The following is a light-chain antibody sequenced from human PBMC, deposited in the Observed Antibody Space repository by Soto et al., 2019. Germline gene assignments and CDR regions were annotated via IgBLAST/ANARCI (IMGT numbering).Light chain of an antibody. V-gene: IGKV3-20*01. CDR1: QSVSANY. J-gene: IGKJ1*01. Sequence: DIVLTQSPGTLSLSPGERATLSCRASQSVSANYLAWYQQKPGQAPRLLIYVASSRPTGIPDRFSGSGSGTDFTLTISRLEPEDFVVYYCQQYGSSPWTFGKGTKVEIK. CDR2: VAS. CDR3: QQYGSSPWT.